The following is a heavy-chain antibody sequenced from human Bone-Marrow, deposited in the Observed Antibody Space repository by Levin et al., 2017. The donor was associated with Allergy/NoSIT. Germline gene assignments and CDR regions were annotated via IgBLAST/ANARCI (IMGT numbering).Heavy chain of an antibody. V-gene: IGHV1-3*01. CDR3: ARDRDYFFYHMTV. Sequence: ASVKVSCKASGFHFIGYAFHWVRQAPGQSLEWMGWINAINGDTKYSQNSQGRVTLTRDTSATTIYMELSSLRSEDTAVYYCARDRDYFFYHMTVWGKGTTVTVSS. J-gene: IGHJ6*03. CDR1: GFHFIGYA. CDR2: INAINGDT.